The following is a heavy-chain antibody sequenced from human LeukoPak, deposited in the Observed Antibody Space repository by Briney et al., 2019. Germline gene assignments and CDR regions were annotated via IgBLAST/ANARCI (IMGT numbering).Heavy chain of an antibody. CDR3: ARDHDSSTVTTFGY. Sequence: GGSLRLSCAASGFTFSSYEMSWVRQAPGKGLEWVSYISSSGSPIYYADSVKGGFNISRGNAKNSLYLQMNSLRAEDTAVYYCARDHDSSTVTTFGYWGQGTLVTVSS. V-gene: IGHV3-48*03. CDR2: ISSSGSPI. CDR1: GFTFSSYE. D-gene: IGHD4-17*01. J-gene: IGHJ4*02.